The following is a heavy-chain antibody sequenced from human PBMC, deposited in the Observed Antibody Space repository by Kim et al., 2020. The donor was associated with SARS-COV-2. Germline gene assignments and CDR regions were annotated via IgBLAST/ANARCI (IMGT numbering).Heavy chain of an antibody. V-gene: IGHV3-15*01. D-gene: IGHD4-17*01. Sequence: AAPVKGRVTISRDDSKNTLYLQMNSLKTEDTAVYYCTTDEGTVTVDAFDIWGQGTMVTVSS. J-gene: IGHJ3*02. CDR3: TTDEGTVTVDAFDI.